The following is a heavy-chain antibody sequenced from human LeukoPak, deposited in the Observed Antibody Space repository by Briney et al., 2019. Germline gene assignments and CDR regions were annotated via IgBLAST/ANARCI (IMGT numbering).Heavy chain of an antibody. D-gene: IGHD3-3*01. CDR3: ARAPGSAYYDFRSGYYSDAFDI. V-gene: IGHV4-59*01. CDR1: GGSISSYY. CDR2: IYYSGST. Sequence: KASETLSLTCTVSGGSISSYYWSWIRQPPGKGLEWNGYIYYSGSTNYNPSLKSRVTISVDTSKNQFSLKLSSVTAADTAVYYCARAPGSAYYDFRSGYYSDAFDIWGQGTMVTVSS. J-gene: IGHJ3*02.